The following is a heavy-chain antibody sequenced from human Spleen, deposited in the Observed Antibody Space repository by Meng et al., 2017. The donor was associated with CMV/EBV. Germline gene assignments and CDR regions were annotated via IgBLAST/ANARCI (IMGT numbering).Heavy chain of an antibody. CDR1: GYTFTGYY. CDR2: INPDSGGT. V-gene: IGHV1-2*02. D-gene: IGHD3-22*01. CDR3: ARVDDSSGWAY. J-gene: IGHJ4*02. Sequence: ASVKVSCKASGYTFTGYYLHWVRQAPGQGLEWMGWINPDSGGTSYAQKFQGRVTMTRDTSTSTVYMELSSLRSEDTAVYYCARVDDSSGWAYWGQGTLVTVSS.